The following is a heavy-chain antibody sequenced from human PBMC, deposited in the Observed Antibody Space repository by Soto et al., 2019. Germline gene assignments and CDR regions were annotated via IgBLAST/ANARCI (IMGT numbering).Heavy chain of an antibody. J-gene: IGHJ5*02. CDR2: IYYSGST. Sequence: QVQLQESGPGLVKPSETLSLTCTVSGGSVSSGSYYWSWIRQPPGKGLEWIGYIYYSGSTNYNPYLKSRVTISVDTSKKQFALKLNSVTAADTAVYYCARDHIGRLVRATPGRFDPWGQGTLVTVSS. CDR3: ARDHIGRLVRATPGRFDP. V-gene: IGHV4-61*01. D-gene: IGHD1-26*01. CDR1: GGSVSSGSYY.